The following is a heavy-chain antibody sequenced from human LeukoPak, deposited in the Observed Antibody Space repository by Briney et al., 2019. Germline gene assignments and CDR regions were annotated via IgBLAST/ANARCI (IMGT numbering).Heavy chain of an antibody. V-gene: IGHV3-30*18. CDR2: ISYDGSNK. Sequence: GGSLRLSCAASGFTFSDYGMHWVRQAPGKGLEWVAVISYDGSNKYYADSVKGRFTISRDNSKNTLYLQMDSLRAEDTAVYYCAKDTAMVKEEYYFDYWGQGTLVTVSS. CDR3: AKDTAMVKEEYYFDY. J-gene: IGHJ4*02. CDR1: GFTFSDYG. D-gene: IGHD5-18*01.